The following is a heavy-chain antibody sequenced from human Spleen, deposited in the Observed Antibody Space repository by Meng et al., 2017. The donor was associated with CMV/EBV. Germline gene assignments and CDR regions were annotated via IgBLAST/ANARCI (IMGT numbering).Heavy chain of an antibody. CDR2: INSDGSST. V-gene: IGHV3-74*01. CDR3: ARRRGNGYSEF. CDR1: GFTFSSYW. Sequence: GGSLRLSCAASGFTFSSYWMHWVRQAPGKGLVWVSRINSDGSSTSYADSVKGRFTISRDNAKNSLYLQMNSLRAEDTAVYYCARRRGNGYSEFWGQGTLVTVSS. D-gene: IGHD2-15*01. J-gene: IGHJ4*02.